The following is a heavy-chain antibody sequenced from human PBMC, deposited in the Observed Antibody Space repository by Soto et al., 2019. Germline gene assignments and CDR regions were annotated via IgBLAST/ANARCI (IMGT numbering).Heavy chain of an antibody. CDR1: GYTFSNYY. CDR3: ARGGEKAVKLLDY. Sequence: GASVKVSCKASGYTFSNYYMHWVRQAPGQGLEWMGGINPNGDTTYYAQKFLGRLTVTRDTSTSTVYMELSSLRSDDTAVYYCARGGEKAVKLLDYWGQGTLVTVSS. J-gene: IGHJ4*02. D-gene: IGHD3-16*01. CDR2: INPNGDTT. V-gene: IGHV1-46*01.